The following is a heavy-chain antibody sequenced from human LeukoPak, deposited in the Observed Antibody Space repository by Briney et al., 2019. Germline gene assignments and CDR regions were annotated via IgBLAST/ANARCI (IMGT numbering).Heavy chain of an antibody. V-gene: IGHV3-7*01. Sequence: GESLRLSCAASGFTFRSYWMTWVRQAPGKGPEWVANIKPDGSEKYYVDSVKGRFTVSTDNAKNSLFLQMNSLRAEDSAVYFCARSTVAAAGDDWGQGTLVTVSS. J-gene: IGHJ4*02. CDR2: IKPDGSEK. CDR1: GFTFRSYW. D-gene: IGHD6-13*01. CDR3: ARSTVAAAGDD.